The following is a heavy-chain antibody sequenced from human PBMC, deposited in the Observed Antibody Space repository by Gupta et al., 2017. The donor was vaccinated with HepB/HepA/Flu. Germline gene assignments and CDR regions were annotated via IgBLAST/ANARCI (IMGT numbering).Heavy chain of an antibody. Sequence: VQLVQSGAEVKKPGESLKISCKVSGHSFSTYWFAWVRQMPGKGLEWMGIIYPDDSDTRYSPSFQGQVTISVDKSISTAYLQWTTLKASDTAMYYCATTTGAGGWFDPWGQGTLVTVSS. CDR1: GHSFSTYW. J-gene: IGHJ5*02. CDR3: ATTTGAGGWFDP. V-gene: IGHV5-51*01. D-gene: IGHD1-1*01. CDR2: IYPDDSDT.